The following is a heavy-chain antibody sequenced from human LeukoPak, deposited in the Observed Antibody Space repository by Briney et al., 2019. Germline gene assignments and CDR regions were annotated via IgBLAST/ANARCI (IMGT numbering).Heavy chain of an antibody. CDR2: IRSKANSYAT. J-gene: IGHJ4*02. D-gene: IGHD3-16*02. Sequence: PGGSLRLSCAASGFTFSSYWMSWVRQAPGKGLEWVGRIRSKANSYATAYAASVKGRFTISRDDSKNTAYLQMNSLKTEDTAVYCCTSLMITFGGVIVYDYWGQGTLVTVSS. CDR1: GFTFSSYW. CDR3: TSLMITFGGVIVYDY. V-gene: IGHV3-73*01.